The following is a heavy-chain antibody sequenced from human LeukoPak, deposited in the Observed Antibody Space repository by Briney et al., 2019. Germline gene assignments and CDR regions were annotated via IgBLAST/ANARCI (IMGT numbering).Heavy chain of an antibody. V-gene: IGHV4-4*07. J-gene: IGHJ4*02. D-gene: IGHD3-10*01. CDR2: IYYSGST. CDR3: ASSYYYGSGSSSMAR. CDR1: GGSISSYY. Sequence: PSETLSLTCTVSGGSISSYYWSWIRQPAGKGLEWIGSIYYSGSTYYNPSLKSRVTISVDTSKNQFSLKLSSVTAADTAVYYCASSYYYGSGSSSMARWGQGTLVTVSS.